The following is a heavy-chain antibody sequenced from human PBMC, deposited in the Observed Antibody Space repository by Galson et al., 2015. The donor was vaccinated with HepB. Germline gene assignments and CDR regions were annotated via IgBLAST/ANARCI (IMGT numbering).Heavy chain of an antibody. Sequence: TLSLTCTVSGGSISSGDYYWSWIRQPPGKGLEWIGYICYSGSTYYNPSLKSRVTISVDTSKNQFSLKLSSVTAADTAVYYCAREGTYCSSTSCYGLVPLRAFDIWGQGTMVTVSS. V-gene: IGHV4-30-4*01. J-gene: IGHJ3*02. CDR3: AREGTYCSSTSCYGLVPLRAFDI. D-gene: IGHD2-2*01. CDR1: GGSISSGDYY. CDR2: ICYSGST.